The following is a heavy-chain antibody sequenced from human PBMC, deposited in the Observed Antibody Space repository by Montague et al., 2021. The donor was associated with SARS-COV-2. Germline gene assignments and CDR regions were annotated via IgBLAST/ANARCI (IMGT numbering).Heavy chain of an antibody. J-gene: IGHJ5*02. CDR3: ARPLNLYYYGSGSYSSWFDP. CDR1: GGSISSSSYY. CDR2: IYYSGRT. V-gene: IGHV4-39*01. D-gene: IGHD3-10*01. Sequence: SETLSLTCTVSGGSISSSSYYWGWIRQPPGKGLEWIGSIYYSGRTYYNPSLKSRVTISVDTSKNQFSRKLSSVTAAGTAVYYCARPLNLYYYGSGSYSSWFDPWGQGTLVTVSS.